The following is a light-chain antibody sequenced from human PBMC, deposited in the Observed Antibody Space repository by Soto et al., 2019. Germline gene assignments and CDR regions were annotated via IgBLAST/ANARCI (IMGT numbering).Light chain of an antibody. J-gene: IGKJ1*01. Sequence: QLTQSPSSLSASVGDRVTITCRASQDINNYLAWYQQQPGKAPKVLIYGASTLQSGVPSRFSGSGSGTDFTLTISSLQPEDFATYYCQQLNTYPWTFGQGTKVEV. CDR3: QQLNTYPWT. V-gene: IGKV1-9*01. CDR1: QDINNY. CDR2: GAS.